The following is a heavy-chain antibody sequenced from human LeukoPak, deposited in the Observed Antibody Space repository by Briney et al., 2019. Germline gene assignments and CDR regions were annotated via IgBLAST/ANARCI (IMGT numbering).Heavy chain of an antibody. D-gene: IGHD6-19*01. Sequence: GGSLRLSCAASGLTFSNYAMSWVRQAPGKGLECVSAISGGSTYYADSVKGRFTISRDNPKITLYLQMNSLRAEDTAVYYCAKLGIAVAGGDAFDIWGQGTMVTVSS. CDR1: GLTFSNYA. J-gene: IGHJ3*02. V-gene: IGHV3-23*01. CDR3: AKLGIAVAGGDAFDI. CDR2: ISGGST.